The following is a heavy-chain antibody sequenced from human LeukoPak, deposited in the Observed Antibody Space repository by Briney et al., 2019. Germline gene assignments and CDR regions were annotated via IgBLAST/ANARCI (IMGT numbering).Heavy chain of an antibody. D-gene: IGHD3-22*01. Sequence: SETLSLTCTVTGGYISSSSYDWGWIRQPPGKGLEWIGSIYYSGSTYYNPSLKSRVTISVDTPKNQFSLKLSSVTAADTAVYYCARYQRIPPYYYDSSGYPHYWGQGTLVTVSS. CDR1: GGYISSSSYD. J-gene: IGHJ4*02. CDR2: IYYSGST. CDR3: ARYQRIPPYYYDSSGYPHY. V-gene: IGHV4-39*07.